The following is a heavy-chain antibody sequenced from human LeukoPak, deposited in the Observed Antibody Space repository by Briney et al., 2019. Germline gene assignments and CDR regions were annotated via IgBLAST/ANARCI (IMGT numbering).Heavy chain of an antibody. CDR1: GGSISITNYY. Sequence: SETLSLTCTVSGGSISITNYYWGWIRQPPGKGLEWIGSIHYSGSTNYNPSLKSRVTISVDTSKNQFSLKLSSVTAADTAVYYCARIAARRHFDYWGQGTLVTVSS. J-gene: IGHJ4*02. CDR2: IHYSGST. CDR3: ARIAARRHFDY. D-gene: IGHD6-6*01. V-gene: IGHV4-39*07.